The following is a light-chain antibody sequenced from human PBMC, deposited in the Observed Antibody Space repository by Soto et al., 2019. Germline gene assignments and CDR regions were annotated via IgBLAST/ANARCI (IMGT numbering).Light chain of an antibody. J-gene: IGKJ4*01. Sequence: DIQMTQSPSSLSAFVGDKVTITCRASQSIGGSLNCYQHKPGQAPRLLIYAASSMSRELPSRFRGSGSGTEFTLTICNLQPEDFATYYCQHSDVRRALIFGGGTKVE. V-gene: IGKV1-39*01. CDR3: QHSDVRRALI. CDR2: AAS. CDR1: QSIGGS.